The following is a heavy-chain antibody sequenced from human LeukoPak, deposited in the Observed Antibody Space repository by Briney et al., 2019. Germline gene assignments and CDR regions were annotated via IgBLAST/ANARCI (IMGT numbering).Heavy chain of an antibody. D-gene: IGHD3-3*01. J-gene: IGHJ4*02. CDR1: GYSISSGYY. CDR3: ARHPTDRVTIFGVVIRGPPDY. Sequence: SETLSLTCTVSGYSISSGYYWGWIRQPPGKGLEWIGSIYHSGSTYYNPSLKSRVTISVDTSKNQFSLKLSSVTAADTAVYYCARHPTDRVTIFGVVIRGPPDYWGQGTLATVSS. CDR2: IYHSGST. V-gene: IGHV4-38-2*02.